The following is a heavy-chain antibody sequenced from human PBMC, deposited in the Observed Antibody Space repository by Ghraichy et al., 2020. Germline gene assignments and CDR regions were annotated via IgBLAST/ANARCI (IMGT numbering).Heavy chain of an antibody. D-gene: IGHD1-26*01. CDR3: ARDIGVVGIHYFDF. J-gene: IGHJ4*02. V-gene: IGHV3-48*02. Sequence: GESLNISCAASGFTLSSHSMNWVRQAPGKELEWVSYISASGRTKYYADSVKGRFSISRDNGKNSLFLQMNSLRDEETAVYYCARDIGVVGIHYFDFWGQGSRVTVSS. CDR1: GFTLSSHS. CDR2: ISASGRTK.